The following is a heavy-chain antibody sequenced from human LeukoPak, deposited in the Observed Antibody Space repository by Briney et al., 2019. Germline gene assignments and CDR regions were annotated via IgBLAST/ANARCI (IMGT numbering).Heavy chain of an antibody. CDR3: ATWNYYDSSGYYPIDY. CDR2: FDPEDGET. V-gene: IGHV1-24*01. Sequence: ASVKVSFKVSGYTLTELSMHWVRQAPGKGLEWMGGFDPEDGETIYAQKFQGRVTMTEDTSTDTAYMELSSLRSEDTAVYYCATWNYYDSSGYYPIDYWGQGTLVTVSS. CDR1: GYTLTELS. D-gene: IGHD3-22*01. J-gene: IGHJ4*02.